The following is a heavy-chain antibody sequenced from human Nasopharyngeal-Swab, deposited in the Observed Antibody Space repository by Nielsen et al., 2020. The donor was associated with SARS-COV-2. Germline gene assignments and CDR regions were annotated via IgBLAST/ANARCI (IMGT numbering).Heavy chain of an antibody. D-gene: IGHD4-17*01. CDR1: GGSISSSSYY. Sequence: SETLSLTCTVSGGSISSSSYYWGWIRQPPGKGLEWIGNINYSGNTFYNPSLKSRVTISVDTSKNQFSLKLSSVTAADMAVYYCARGAMTSVTGGGWNDYWGQGTLVTVSS. V-gene: IGHV4-39*01. CDR2: INYSGNT. CDR3: ARGAMTSVTGGGWNDY. J-gene: IGHJ4*02.